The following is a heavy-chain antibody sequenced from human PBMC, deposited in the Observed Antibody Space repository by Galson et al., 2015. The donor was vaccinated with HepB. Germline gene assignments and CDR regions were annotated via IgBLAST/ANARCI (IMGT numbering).Heavy chain of an antibody. Sequence: SVKVSCKASGYTFTGYYIHWVRQAPGQGLEWMGWINPNSGGTNYAQKFQGRVTMTGDTSISTAYMELSRLRSDDTAVYYCASALSQWQSTFHGSASYASPIWGQGTVVPVSP. CDR2: INPNSGGT. J-gene: IGHJ4*03. V-gene: IGHV1-2*02. CDR1: GYTFTGYY. CDR3: ASALSQWQSTFHGSASYASPI. D-gene: IGHD6-19*01.